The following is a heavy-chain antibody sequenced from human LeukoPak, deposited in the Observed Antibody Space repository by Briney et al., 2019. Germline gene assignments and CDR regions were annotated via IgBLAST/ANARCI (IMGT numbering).Heavy chain of an antibody. CDR1: GYTFTGYY. CDR3: ARVEPRGIAVAGPVFDY. CDR2: INPNSGGT. J-gene: IGHJ4*02. V-gene: IGHV1-2*02. Sequence: ASVKVSCKASGYTFTGYYMHWVRQAPGQGLEWMGWINPNSGGTNYAQKFQGRVTMTRDTSISTAYMELSGLRSDDTAVYYCARVEPRGIAVAGPVFDYWGQGTLVTVSS. D-gene: IGHD6-19*01.